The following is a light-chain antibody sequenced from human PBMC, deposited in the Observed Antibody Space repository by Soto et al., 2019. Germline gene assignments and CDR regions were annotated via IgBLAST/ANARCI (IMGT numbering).Light chain of an antibody. CDR1: QTIGTF. Sequence: DIQMTQSPSSLSASVGDRVTIACRASQTIGTFLNWYQQEPGNAPKVLIYDTSSLQYGVPSRFSGSGSGTDFTLTISSLQPEDFATYFCQQSDTTPYTFGQGTILEI. CDR3: QQSDTTPYT. J-gene: IGKJ2*01. V-gene: IGKV1-39*01. CDR2: DTS.